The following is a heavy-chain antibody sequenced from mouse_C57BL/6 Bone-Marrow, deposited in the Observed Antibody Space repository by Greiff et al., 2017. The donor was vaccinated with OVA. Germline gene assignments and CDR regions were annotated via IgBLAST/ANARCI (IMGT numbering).Heavy chain of an antibody. D-gene: IGHD1-1*01. J-gene: IGHJ2*01. CDR3: ARTDYYGSSSPYFDY. V-gene: IGHV1-54*01. CDR1: GYAFTNYL. Sequence: VQVVESGAELVRPGTSVKVSCKASGYAFTNYLIEWVKQRPGQGLEWIGVINPGSGGTNYNEKFKGKATLTADKSSSTAYMQLSSLTSEDSAVYFCARTDYYGSSSPYFDYWGQGTTLTVSS. CDR2: INPGSGGT.